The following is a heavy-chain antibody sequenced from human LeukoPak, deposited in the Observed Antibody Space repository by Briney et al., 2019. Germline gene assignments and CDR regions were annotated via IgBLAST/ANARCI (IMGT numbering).Heavy chain of an antibody. CDR2: IYYSGST. Sequence: SETLSLTCTVSGGSISSGDYYWSWIRQPPGKGLEWIGYIYYSGSTYYNPSLKSRVTISVDTSKNQFSLKLSSVTAADTAVYYCASLAKAQQLLWFGESRLGLDWYFDLWGRGTLVTASS. D-gene: IGHD3-10*01. CDR1: GGSISSGDYY. CDR3: ASLAKAQQLLWFGESRLGLDWYFDL. V-gene: IGHV4-30-4*01. J-gene: IGHJ2*01.